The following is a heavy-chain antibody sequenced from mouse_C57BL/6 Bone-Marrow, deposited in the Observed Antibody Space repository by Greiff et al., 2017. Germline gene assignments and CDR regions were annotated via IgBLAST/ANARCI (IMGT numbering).Heavy chain of an antibody. CDR1: GFTFSSYA. V-gene: IGHV5-4*01. CDR3: ARDDYEGYAMDY. D-gene: IGHD2-4*01. J-gene: IGHJ4*01. Sequence: EVQLVESGGGLVKPGRSLKLSYAASGFTFSSYAMSWVRQTPEKRLEWVATISDGGSYTYYPDNVKGRFTISRDNAKNNLYLQMSHLKSEDTAMYYCARDDYEGYAMDYWGQGTSVTVSS. CDR2: ISDGGSYT.